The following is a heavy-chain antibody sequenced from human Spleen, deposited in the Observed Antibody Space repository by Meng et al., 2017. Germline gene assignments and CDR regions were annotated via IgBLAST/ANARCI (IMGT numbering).Heavy chain of an antibody. CDR1: GYTFTSYD. CDR2: MNPNSGNT. Sequence: ASVKVSCKASGYTFTSYDINWVRQATGQGLEWMGWMNPNSGNTGYAQKFQGRVTMTRNTSISTAYMELRSLRSDDTAVYYCARLTQPDYGDYPDAFDIWGQGTMVTVSS. D-gene: IGHD4-17*01. V-gene: IGHV1-8*01. J-gene: IGHJ3*02. CDR3: ARLTQPDYGDYPDAFDI.